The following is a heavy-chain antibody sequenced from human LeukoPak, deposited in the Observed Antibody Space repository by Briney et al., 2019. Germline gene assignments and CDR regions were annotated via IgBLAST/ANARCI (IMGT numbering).Heavy chain of an antibody. V-gene: IGHV4-59*01. CDR3: ARANSGYDPFDY. CDR2: FYNSGST. Sequence: SETLSLTCTVSGGSISTYYWSWIRQPPGKGLEWIGYFYNSGSTNYNPSLKSRVAISVDTSKNQFSLKLSSVTAADTAVYFCARANSGYDPFDYWGRGTLVTVSS. CDR1: GGSISTYY. D-gene: IGHD5-12*01. J-gene: IGHJ4*02.